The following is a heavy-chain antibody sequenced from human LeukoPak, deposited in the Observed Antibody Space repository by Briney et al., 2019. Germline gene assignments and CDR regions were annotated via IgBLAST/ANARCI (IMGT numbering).Heavy chain of an antibody. J-gene: IGHJ4*02. V-gene: IGHV3-21*01. CDR3: ARTITGLGHDY. Sequence: GGSLRLSCVVSVFTISNNYMSWVPQAPGKGLEWVSSISTSSSYIYYADSVKGRFTISRDNAKNSLYLQMNSLRAEDTAVYYCARTITGLGHDYWGQGTLVTVSS. CDR1: VFTISNNY. D-gene: IGHD1-1*01. CDR2: ISTSSSYI.